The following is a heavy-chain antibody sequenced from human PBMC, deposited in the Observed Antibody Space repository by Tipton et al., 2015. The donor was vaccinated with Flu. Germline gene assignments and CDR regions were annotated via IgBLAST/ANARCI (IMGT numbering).Heavy chain of an antibody. V-gene: IGHV4-59*12. CDR2: IYYSGST. J-gene: IGHJ4*02. CDR3: AKDRGPLAFCTSSSCYIDH. CDR1: GVSISSYY. D-gene: IGHD2-2*02. Sequence: LRLSCTVSGVSISSYYWSWIRQPPGKGLEWIGYIYYSGSTNYNPSLKSRVTISVDTSKNQFSLKLKSVTAADTAVYYCAKDRGPLAFCTSSSCYIDHWGQGALVTVSS.